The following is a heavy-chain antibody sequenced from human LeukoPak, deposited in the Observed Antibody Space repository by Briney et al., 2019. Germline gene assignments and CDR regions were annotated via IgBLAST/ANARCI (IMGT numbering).Heavy chain of an antibody. V-gene: IGHV1-18*01. D-gene: IGHD3-3*01. CDR1: GYTFTSYG. CDR2: ISAYNGNT. J-gene: IGHJ6*02. CDR3: ARDAGITIFGVVSNYYGMDV. Sequence: ASVKVSCKASGYTFTSYGISWVRQAPGQGLEWMGWISAYNGNTNYAQKLQGRVTMTTDTSTSTAYMELRSLRSDDTAVYYCARDAGITIFGVVSNYYGMDVWGQGTTVTVPS.